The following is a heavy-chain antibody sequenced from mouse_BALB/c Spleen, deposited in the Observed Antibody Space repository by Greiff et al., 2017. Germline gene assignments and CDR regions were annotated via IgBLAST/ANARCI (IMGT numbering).Heavy chain of an antibody. J-gene: IGHJ3*01. CDR1: GFTFSSYT. Sequence: EVQVVESGGGLVKPGGSLKLSCAASGFTFSSYTMSWVRQTPEKRLEWVATISSGGSYTYYPDSVKGRFTISRDNAKNTLYLQMSSLKSEDTAMYYCTRDEGYYGSRAFAYWGQGTLVTVSA. CDR3: TRDEGYYGSRAFAY. CDR2: ISSGGSYT. V-gene: IGHV5-6-4*01. D-gene: IGHD1-1*01.